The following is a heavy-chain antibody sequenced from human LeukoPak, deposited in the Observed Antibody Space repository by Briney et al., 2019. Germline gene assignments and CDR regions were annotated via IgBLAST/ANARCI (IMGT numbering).Heavy chain of an antibody. J-gene: IGHJ5*02. Sequence: GGSLRLSCTASGFTFSSYSMNWVRQAPGKGLEWVSSISSSSSYIYYADSVKGRFTISRDNAKNSLYLQMNSLRAEDTAVYYCAISIAVAGREGVDPWGQGTLVTVSS. D-gene: IGHD6-19*01. CDR1: GFTFSSYS. CDR3: AISIAVAGREGVDP. V-gene: IGHV3-21*01. CDR2: ISSSSSYI.